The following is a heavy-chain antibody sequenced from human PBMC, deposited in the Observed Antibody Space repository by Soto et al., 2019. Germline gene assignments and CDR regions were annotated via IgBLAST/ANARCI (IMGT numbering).Heavy chain of an antibody. D-gene: IGHD1-1*01. CDR3: AKGMYNGNDGDYGMDV. CDR1: GGSFITYA. CDR2: INHVGST. Sequence: QVQLQQWGARLLKPSETLSLTCAVSGGSFITYAWSWIRQSPGKGLEWIGEINHVGSTTYNPSLKSRVTISVGTSKNQFSLKMISVTAADTAVYYCAKGMYNGNDGDYGMDVWGQGTTVTVSS. V-gene: IGHV4-34*01. J-gene: IGHJ6*02.